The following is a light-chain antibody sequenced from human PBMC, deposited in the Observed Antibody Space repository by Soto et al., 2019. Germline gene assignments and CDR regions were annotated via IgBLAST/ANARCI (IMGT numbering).Light chain of an antibody. CDR2: LGS. CDR1: QSLLHKNGFNY. CDR3: MQGLQTPQT. J-gene: IGKJ1*01. Sequence: DIVMTQSPLSLPVTPGEPAAISCRSSQSLLHKNGFNYLDWYLQKPVQSPQLLIFLGSNRASGVPDRFSGSGSGTEFTLKITRVEAEDVGVYYCMQGLQTPQTFGQGTKVEI. V-gene: IGKV2-28*01.